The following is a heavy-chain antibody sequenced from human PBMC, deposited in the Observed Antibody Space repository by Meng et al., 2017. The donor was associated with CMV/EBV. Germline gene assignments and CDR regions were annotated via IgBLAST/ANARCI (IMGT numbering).Heavy chain of an antibody. CDR2: ISSSSSYI. D-gene: IGHD3-3*01. Sequence: GESLKISCAASGFTFSDYYMSWIRQAPGKGLEWVSSISSSSSYIYYADSVKGRFTISRDNAKNSLYLQMNSLRAEDTAVYYCARDKVLRFLEVSYYYYGMDVWGQGTTVTVSS. J-gene: IGHJ6*02. V-gene: IGHV3-11*06. CDR3: ARDKVLRFLEVSYYYYGMDV. CDR1: GFTFSDYY.